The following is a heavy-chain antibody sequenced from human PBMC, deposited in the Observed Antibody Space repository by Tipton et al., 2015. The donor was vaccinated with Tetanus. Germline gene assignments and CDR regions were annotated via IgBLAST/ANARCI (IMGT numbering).Heavy chain of an antibody. CDR3: ARATANSALDF. V-gene: IGHV1-2*02. CDR2: INPNSGGT. D-gene: IGHD2-21*02. J-gene: IGHJ4*02. CDR1: GYTFTGNY. Sequence: QVQLVQSGAEVKKPGASVKVSCTASGYTFTGNYIHWVRQVPGQRLEWMAWINPNSGGTDFARKFQGRVTVTRDTSISTAYMELGGLRSGDTAVYFCARATANSALDFSGQGTRVIVSS.